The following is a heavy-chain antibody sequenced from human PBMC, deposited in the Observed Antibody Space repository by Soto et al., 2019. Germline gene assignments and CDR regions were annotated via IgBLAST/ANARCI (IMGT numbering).Heavy chain of an antibody. Sequence: ASVKVSCKASGYTFTSYGISWVRQAPGQGLEWMGWINAYNGNTNYAQKLQGRVTMTTDTSTSTAYMELRSLRSDDTAVYYCTTDPRSPAILVPAQGSYSGDPWGQGTLVTVSS. CDR3: TTDPRSPAILVPAQGSYSGDP. D-gene: IGHD2-2*01. J-gene: IGHJ5*02. V-gene: IGHV1-18*01. CDR1: GYTFTSYG. CDR2: INAYNGNT.